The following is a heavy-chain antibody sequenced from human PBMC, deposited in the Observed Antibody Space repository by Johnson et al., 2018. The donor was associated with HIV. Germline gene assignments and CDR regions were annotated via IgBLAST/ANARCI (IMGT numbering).Heavy chain of an antibody. J-gene: IGHJ3*02. Sequence: MQLVESGGGVVQPGRSLRLSCAASGFTFSSYAMHWVRQAPGKGLEWVAVISYDGSNKYYADSVKGRFTISRDNSKNTLYLQMNSLRAEDTAVYYCARDASYYGSANDAFDIWGQGTMVTVSS. V-gene: IGHV3-30*14. CDR1: GFTFSSYA. CDR2: ISYDGSNK. D-gene: IGHD3-10*01. CDR3: ARDASYYGSANDAFDI.